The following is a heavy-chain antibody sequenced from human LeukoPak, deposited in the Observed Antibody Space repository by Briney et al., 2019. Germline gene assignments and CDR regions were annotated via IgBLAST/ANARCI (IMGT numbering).Heavy chain of an antibody. CDR1: GDSITNTNYY. V-gene: IGHV4-39*07. Sequence: SETLSLTCDVSGDSITNTNYYWAWIRQPPGKGLEWIGSISHSGSTYSSPSLRSRVTISVDTSNNQFSLKLTSVTAADTALYYCARAWGYSSGFDYWGQGTLVTVSS. CDR2: ISHSGST. D-gene: IGHD5-18*01. J-gene: IGHJ4*02. CDR3: ARAWGYSSGFDY.